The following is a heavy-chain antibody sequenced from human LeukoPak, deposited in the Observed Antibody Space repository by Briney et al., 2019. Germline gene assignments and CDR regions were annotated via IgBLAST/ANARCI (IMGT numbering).Heavy chain of an antibody. D-gene: IGHD6-19*01. CDR2: VGGSGDKT. J-gene: IGHJ4*02. CDR3: VRRGDASSGWGDHDF. Sequence: GRTLRLSSAASGFTFTVNATSGVPDTPGKGLEGGSTVGGSGDKTFYADSVKGRFTISRDNSKNMVHLQMNSLTGEDTALYYCVRRGDASSGWGDHDFWGQGALVTVSS. CDR1: GFTFTVNA. V-gene: IGHV3-23*01.